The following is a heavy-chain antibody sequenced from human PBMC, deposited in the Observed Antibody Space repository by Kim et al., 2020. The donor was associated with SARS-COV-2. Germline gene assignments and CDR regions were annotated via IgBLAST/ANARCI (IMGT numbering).Heavy chain of an antibody. Sequence: ASVKVSCKASGYTFTSYYMHWVRQAPGQGLEWMGIINPSGGSTSYAQKFQGRVTMTRDTSTSTVYMELSSLRSEDTAVYYCARELPDCSGGSCYKKSNYFDYWGQGTLVTVSS. D-gene: IGHD2-15*01. CDR2: INPSGGST. J-gene: IGHJ4*02. V-gene: IGHV1-46*01. CDR1: GYTFTSYY. CDR3: ARELPDCSGGSCYKKSNYFDY.